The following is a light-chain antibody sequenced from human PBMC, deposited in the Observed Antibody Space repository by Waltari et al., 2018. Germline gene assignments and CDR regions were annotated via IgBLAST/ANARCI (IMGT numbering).Light chain of an antibody. CDR1: QNIRTH. Sequence: DIQMTQSPSSLSASVGDPVTVTCRASQNIRTHLNWYQQKPATAPKLLIYAASTLHRGVPSRFSASASGTDFTLTVTNLQPDDFAVYFCQQSFSSPWTFGQGTKVEI. J-gene: IGKJ1*01. CDR3: QQSFSSPWT. CDR2: AAS. V-gene: IGKV1-39*01.